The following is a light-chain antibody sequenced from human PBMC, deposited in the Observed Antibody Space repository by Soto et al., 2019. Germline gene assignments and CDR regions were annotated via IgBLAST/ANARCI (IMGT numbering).Light chain of an antibody. V-gene: IGKV1-9*01. CDR3: QQLWTYPLT. CDR1: QDVSRS. Sequence: DTQLTQSPSFLSASVGDRVTIACRASQDVSRSVGWYQQKPGTAPNLLISAASTLNGGVPSRFSGSGSGTDFTLTSSRLQPEDFATYYCQQLWTYPLTFGGGTKVEI. CDR2: AAS. J-gene: IGKJ4*01.